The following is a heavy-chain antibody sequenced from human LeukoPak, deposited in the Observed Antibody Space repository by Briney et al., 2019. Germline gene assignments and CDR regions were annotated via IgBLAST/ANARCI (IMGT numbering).Heavy chain of an antibody. Sequence: SETLSLTCTVSGGSISSSSYYWGWIRQPPGKGLEWIGSIFYSGSTYYNPSLKSRVTISVDTSKNQFSLHLNSMTPEDTAVYYCARELSHWYFGLWGRGTLVTVSS. V-gene: IGHV4-39*01. CDR3: ARELSHWYFGL. D-gene: IGHD1-26*01. CDR2: IFYSGST. CDR1: GGSISSSSYY. J-gene: IGHJ2*01.